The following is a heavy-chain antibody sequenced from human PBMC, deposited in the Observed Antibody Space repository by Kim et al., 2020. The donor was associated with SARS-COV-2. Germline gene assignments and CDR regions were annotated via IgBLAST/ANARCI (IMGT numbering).Heavy chain of an antibody. CDR2: ISGSGDTT. D-gene: IGHD2-2*02. J-gene: IGHJ4*02. CDR1: GFTFSSFA. V-gene: IGHV3-23*01. CDR3: AKSSTTSCYTSIDY. Sequence: GGSLRLSCAAPGFTFSSFAMSWVRQAPGKWLEWVTAISGSGDTTYYAYSVKGRFTISRDNSKSTWYLQMNSLRAEDTAVYYCAKSSTTSCYTSIDYWGQG.